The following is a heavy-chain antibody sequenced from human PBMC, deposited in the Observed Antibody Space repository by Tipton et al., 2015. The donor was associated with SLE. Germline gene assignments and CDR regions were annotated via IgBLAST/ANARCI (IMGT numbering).Heavy chain of an antibody. CDR2: IRYDGSNK. V-gene: IGHV3-33*08. J-gene: IGHJ3*02. CDR3: ARDGKYCTNGVCHDAFDI. CDR1: GFTFSSYW. D-gene: IGHD2-8*01. Sequence: SLRLSCAASGFTFSSYWMSWVRQAPGKGLEWVAFIRYDGSNKYYADSVKGRFTISRDNSKNTLYLQMNSLRAEDTAVYYCARDGKYCTNGVCHDAFDIWGQGTMVTVSS.